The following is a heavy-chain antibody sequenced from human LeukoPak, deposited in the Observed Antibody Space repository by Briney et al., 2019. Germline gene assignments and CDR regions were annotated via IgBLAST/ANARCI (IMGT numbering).Heavy chain of an antibody. D-gene: IGHD1-26*01. J-gene: IGHJ3*02. V-gene: IGHV3-9*01. CDR1: GFTFDDYA. CDR2: ISWNSGSI. CDR3: AKDISLVGATTVFDI. Sequence: GGSLRLSCAASGFTFDDYAMHWVRQAPGKGLEWVSGISWNSGSIGYADSVKGRFTISRDNAKNSLYLQMNSLRAEDTALYYCAKDISLVGATTVFDIWGQGTMVTVSS.